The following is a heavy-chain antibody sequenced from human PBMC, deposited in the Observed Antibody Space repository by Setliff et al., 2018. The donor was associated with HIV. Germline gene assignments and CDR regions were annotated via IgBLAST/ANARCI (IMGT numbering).Heavy chain of an antibody. Sequence: PSETLSLTCTVSGGSISSGDYYWTWVRQPPGKGLEWIGYIYYSGSTYYNPSLKSRVTISVDTSKKQFSLRLTSVTAADTAVYYCARGVRDNSGGSSYYFDYWGQGTLVTVSS. CDR3: ARGVRDNSGGSSYYFDY. CDR2: IYYSGST. V-gene: IGHV4-30-4*08. J-gene: IGHJ4*02. CDR1: GGSISSGDYY. D-gene: IGHD2-15*01.